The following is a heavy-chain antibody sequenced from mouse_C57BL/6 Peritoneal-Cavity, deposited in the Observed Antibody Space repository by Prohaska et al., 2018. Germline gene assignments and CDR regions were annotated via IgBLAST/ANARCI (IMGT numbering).Heavy chain of an antibody. CDR1: GLTFSDFY. Sequence: GLTFSDFYMEWVRQAPGKGLEWIAASRNKANDYTTEYSASVKGRFIVSRDTSQSILYLQMNALRAEDTAIYYCARDANYWYFDVWGTGTTVTVSS. V-gene: IGHV7-1*01. J-gene: IGHJ1*03. CDR3: ARDANYWYFDV. CDR2: SRNKANDYTT.